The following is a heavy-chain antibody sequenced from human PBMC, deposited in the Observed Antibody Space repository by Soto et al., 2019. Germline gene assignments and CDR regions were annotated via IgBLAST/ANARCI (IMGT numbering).Heavy chain of an antibody. D-gene: IGHD3-16*01. CDR3: VRLRLGESGDV. CDR1: GGTFSSYA. V-gene: IGHV1-69*13. Sequence: ASVKVSCKASGGTFSSYAISWVRQAPGQGLEWMGGIIPIFGTANYAQKFQGRVTITADEFTSTAYMELSSLRSEDTAVYYCVRLRLGESGDVWGQGTTVTVSS. J-gene: IGHJ6*02. CDR2: IIPIFGTA.